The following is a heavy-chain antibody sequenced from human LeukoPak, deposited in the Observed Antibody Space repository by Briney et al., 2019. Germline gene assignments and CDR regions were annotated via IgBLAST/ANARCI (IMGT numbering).Heavy chain of an antibody. V-gene: IGHV4-61*02. Sequence: SQTLSLTCTVSGGSISSGSYYWNWIRQPAGKGLEWIGRIYTSGSTNYNPSLKSRVTISVDTSKNQFSLKLSSVTAADTAVYYCARTPIVVVPKYYMDVWGKGTTVTVSS. J-gene: IGHJ6*03. CDR1: GGSISSGSYY. CDR2: IYTSGST. CDR3: ARTPIVVVPKYYMDV. D-gene: IGHD2-2*01.